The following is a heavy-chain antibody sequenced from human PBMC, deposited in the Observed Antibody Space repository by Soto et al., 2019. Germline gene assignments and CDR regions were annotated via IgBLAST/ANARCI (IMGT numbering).Heavy chain of an antibody. Sequence: PSQTLSLTCAISGDSVSSNSAAWNWIRQSPSRGLEWLGRTYYRSRWYNDYAVSVKSRITVTPDTSKNQFSLHLNSVTPEDTAVYYGAGTTSLQWYYMDVWDKGTKVTVSS. J-gene: IGHJ6*03. CDR1: GDSVSSNSAA. D-gene: IGHD1-7*01. V-gene: IGHV6-1*01. CDR3: AGTTSLQWYYMDV. CDR2: TYYRSRWYN.